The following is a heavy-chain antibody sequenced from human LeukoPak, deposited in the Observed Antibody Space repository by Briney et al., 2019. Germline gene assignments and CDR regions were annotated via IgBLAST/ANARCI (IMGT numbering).Heavy chain of an antibody. V-gene: IGHV1-2*02. D-gene: IGHD2/OR15-2a*01. CDR3: ARDASTTRVISASDN. CDR2: FNPNSGGT. CDR1: GYTFTDYY. J-gene: IGHJ4*02. Sequence: ASVNVSCKASGYTFTDYYLHWVRQAPGQGLEWMGRFNPNSGGTDYAQMFQGRVTMTRDTSINTAYMELSGLRSDDTAVYYCARDASTTRVISASDNWGQGTLVTVSS.